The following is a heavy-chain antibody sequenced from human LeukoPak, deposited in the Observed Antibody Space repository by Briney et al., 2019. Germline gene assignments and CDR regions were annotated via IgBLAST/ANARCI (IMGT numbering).Heavy chain of an antibody. V-gene: IGHV1-69*05. CDR1: GGTFSSYA. D-gene: IGHD3-22*01. J-gene: IGHJ5*02. CDR3: ARDLSYYDSSGYSSNWFDP. Sequence: SVKVSCKASGGTFSSYAISWVRQAPGQGLGWMGGIIPIFGTANYAQKFQGRVTITTDESTSTAYMELSSLRSEDTAVYYCARDLSYYDSSGYSSNWFDPWGQGTLVTVSS. CDR2: IIPIFGTA.